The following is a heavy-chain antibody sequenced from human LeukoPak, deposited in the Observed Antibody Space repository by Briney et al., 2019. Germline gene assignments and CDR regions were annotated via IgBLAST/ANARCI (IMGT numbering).Heavy chain of an antibody. J-gene: IGHJ4*02. CDR3: ARSIAVAEPFDH. V-gene: IGHV3-11*01. CDR1: GFIFSDYY. CDR2: ISPSGLTI. D-gene: IGHD6-19*01. Sequence: GGSLTLSCAASGFIFSDYYMSWIRQAPGKGLEWVSYISPSGLTIYYADSVRGRFTISRDSAKNSLSLQMNSLRAEDTAVYFCARSIAVAEPFDHWGQGTLVPVSS.